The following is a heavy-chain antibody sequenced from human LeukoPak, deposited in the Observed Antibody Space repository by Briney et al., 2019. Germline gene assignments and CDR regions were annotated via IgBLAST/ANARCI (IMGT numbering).Heavy chain of an antibody. CDR1: GFTFSSYS. CDR3: AREPWAGDGYNYPDY. V-gene: IGHV3-21*01. Sequence: GGSLRLSCAASGFTFSSYSMNWVRQAPGKGLEWVSSISSSSSYIYYADSVKGRFTISRDNAKNSLYLQMNRLRAEDTAVYYCAREPWAGDGYNYPDYWGQGTLVTVSS. D-gene: IGHD5-24*01. J-gene: IGHJ4*02. CDR2: ISSSSSYI.